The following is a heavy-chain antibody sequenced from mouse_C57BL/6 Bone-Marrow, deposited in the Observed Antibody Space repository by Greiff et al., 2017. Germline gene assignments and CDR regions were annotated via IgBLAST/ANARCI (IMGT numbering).Heavy chain of an antibody. CDR1: GYTFTSYW. D-gene: IGHD1-1*01. Sequence: QVQLQQPGDELVRPGTSVKLSCKASGYTFTSYWMHWVKQRPGQGLEWIGVIDPSDSYTNYNQKFKGKATLTVDTSSSTAYMQLSSLTSEDSAVYYCLLLRRGYWGQGTTLTVSS. J-gene: IGHJ2*01. CDR2: IDPSDSYT. V-gene: IGHV1-59*01. CDR3: LLLRRGY.